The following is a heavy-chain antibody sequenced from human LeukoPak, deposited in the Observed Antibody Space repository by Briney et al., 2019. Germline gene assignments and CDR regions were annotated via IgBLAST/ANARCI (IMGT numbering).Heavy chain of an antibody. CDR2: FYYSGST. CDR3: ARLVCGGGDCPSHSDY. V-gene: IGHV4-39*01. D-gene: IGHD2-21*02. J-gene: IGHJ4*02. Sequence: PSETLSLTCSVAAGSINRGSFYWAWIRQPPGRGREWIASFYYSGSTYYNPSLKSRVTISIDMSKNEFSLKLTSVTAADTAIYSCARLVCGGGDCPSHSDYWAQGILVTVSS. CDR1: AGSINRGSFY.